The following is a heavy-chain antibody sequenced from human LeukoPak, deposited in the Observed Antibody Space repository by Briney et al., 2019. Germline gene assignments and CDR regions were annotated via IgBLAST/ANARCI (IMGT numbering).Heavy chain of an antibody. D-gene: IGHD5-12*01. CDR1: GFRFSTQE. Sequence: GGSLRLSCAASGFRFSTQEMAWVRQAPGKGLEWVSYMSKDGRTIYYADSVKGRFTISRDNTRNSLFLQLNSLSADDTCFYYCARGSYTGFDLYFDSWGQGTLVTISS. CDR3: ARGSYTGFDLYFDS. J-gene: IGHJ4*02. V-gene: IGHV3-48*03. CDR2: MSKDGRTI.